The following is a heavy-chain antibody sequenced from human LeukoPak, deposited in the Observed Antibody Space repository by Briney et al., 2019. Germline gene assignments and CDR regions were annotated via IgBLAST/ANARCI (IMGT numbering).Heavy chain of an antibody. V-gene: IGHV4-61*02. Sequence: SETLSLTCTVSGGSISSGSYYWSWIRQPAGKGLEWIGRIYTSGSTNYNPSLKSRVTISVDTSKNQFSLKLSSVAAADTAVYYCARVRLNDYVWGCYRFGGYYFDYWGQGTLVTVSS. CDR1: GGSISSGSYY. CDR2: IYTSGST. J-gene: IGHJ4*02. D-gene: IGHD3-16*02. CDR3: ARVRLNDYVWGCYRFGGYYFDY.